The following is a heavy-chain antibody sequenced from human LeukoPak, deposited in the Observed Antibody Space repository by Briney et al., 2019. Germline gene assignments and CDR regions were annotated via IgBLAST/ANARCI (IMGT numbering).Heavy chain of an antibody. CDR3: ARGNFWSGYPYSFGY. V-gene: IGHV4-4*07. CDR2: IYTSGST. Sequence: PSETLSLTCTVSGGSISSYYWSWIRQPAGKGLEWIGRIYTSGSTNYNPSLKSRVTMSVDTSKNQFSLKLSSVTAADTAVYYCARGNFWSGYPYSFGYWGQGTLVTVSS. J-gene: IGHJ4*02. CDR1: GGSISSYY. D-gene: IGHD3-3*01.